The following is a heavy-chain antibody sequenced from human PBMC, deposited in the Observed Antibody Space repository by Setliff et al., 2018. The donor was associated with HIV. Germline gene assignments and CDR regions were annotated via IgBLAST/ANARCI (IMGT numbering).Heavy chain of an antibody. Sequence: ASVKVSCKSSGYTFTDYLIHWVRQAPGQGLEWMGWISPDNANTRISQRFRGSVTMTRDRSINTAYMEFSGLTSDDTAVYYCARQLSNSFDYWGQGTLVTVSS. D-gene: IGHD1-1*01. CDR1: GYTFTDYL. V-gene: IGHV1-2*02. CDR2: ISPDNANT. J-gene: IGHJ4*02. CDR3: ARQLSNSFDY.